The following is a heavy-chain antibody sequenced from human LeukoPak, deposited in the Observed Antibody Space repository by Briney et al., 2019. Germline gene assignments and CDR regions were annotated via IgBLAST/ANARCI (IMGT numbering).Heavy chain of an antibody. CDR1: GGSISSSSYY. V-gene: IGHV4-61*01. J-gene: IGHJ3*02. CDR2: IYYSGST. Sequence: PSETLSLTCTVSGGSISSSSYYWSWIRQPPGKGLEWIGYIYYSGSTNYNPSLKSRVIISVDTSKNQISLKLSSVTAADTAVYYCARDLFGYSSGWNNAFDIWGQGTMVTVSS. D-gene: IGHD6-19*01. CDR3: ARDLFGYSSGWNNAFDI.